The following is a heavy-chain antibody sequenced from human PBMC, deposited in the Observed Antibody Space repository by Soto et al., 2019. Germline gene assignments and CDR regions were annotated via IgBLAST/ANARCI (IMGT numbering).Heavy chain of an antibody. J-gene: IGHJ5*02. CDR3: ARAQSAHYYGSGSYEGWFDP. D-gene: IGHD3-10*01. CDR1: GGTFSSYA. V-gene: IGHV1-69*12. CDR2: IIPIFGTA. Sequence: QVQLVQSGAEVKKPGSSVKVSCKASGGTFSSYAISWVRQAPGQGLEWMGGIIPIFGTANYAQKFQGRVTITADESTSTAYMELSSLRSEDTAVYYCARAQSAHYYGSGSYEGWFDPWGQGTLVTVSS.